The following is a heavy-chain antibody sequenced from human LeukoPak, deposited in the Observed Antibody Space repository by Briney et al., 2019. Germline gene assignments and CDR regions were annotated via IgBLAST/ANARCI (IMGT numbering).Heavy chain of an antibody. J-gene: IGHJ4*02. CDR1: GVSISSYY. D-gene: IGHD6-13*01. CDR2: IYYSGST. CDR3: ASGPYPAAGTDHQFDY. Sequence: PSETLSLTSTVSGVSISSYYWSWIRQPPGKGLEWIGYIYYSGSTKYNPSLKSRVTISVDTSKNQFSLKVSSVTAEDTAVYYCASGPYPAAGTDHQFDYWGQGTLVTVSS. V-gene: IGHV4-59*01.